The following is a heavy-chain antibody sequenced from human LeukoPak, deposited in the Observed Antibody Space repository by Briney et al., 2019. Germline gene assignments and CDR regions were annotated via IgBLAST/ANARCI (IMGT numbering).Heavy chain of an antibody. CDR1: GGSISSGGYY. J-gene: IGHJ4*02. CDR2: IYYSGST. CDR3: ARGNYYYDSSGYYYTDY. Sequence: SETLSLTCTVSGGSISSGGYYWSWIRQHPGKGLEWIGYIYYSGSTYYNPSLKSRVTISVDMSKNQFSLKLSSVTAADTAVYYCARGNYYYDSSGYYYTDYWGQGTLVTVSS. D-gene: IGHD3-22*01. V-gene: IGHV4-31*03.